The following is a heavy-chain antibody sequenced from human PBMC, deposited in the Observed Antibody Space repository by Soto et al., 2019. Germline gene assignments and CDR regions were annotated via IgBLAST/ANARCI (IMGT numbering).Heavy chain of an antibody. CDR2: IYYSGST. CDR1: GGSISSSSYY. D-gene: IGHD6-19*01. V-gene: IGHV4-39*01. CDR3: ARLGGSRGWPARLYYYYGMDV. J-gene: IGHJ6*02. Sequence: TSETLSLTCTVSGGSISSSSYYWGWIRQPPGKGLEWIGSIYYSGSTYYNPSLKSRVTISVDTSKNQFSLKLSSVTAADTAVYYCARLGGSRGWPARLYYYYGMDVWGQGTTVTVSS.